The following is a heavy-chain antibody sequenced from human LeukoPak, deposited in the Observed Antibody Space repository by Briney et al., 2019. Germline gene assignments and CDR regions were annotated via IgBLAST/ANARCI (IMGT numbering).Heavy chain of an antibody. J-gene: IGHJ3*02. D-gene: IGHD5-12*01. V-gene: IGHV3-20*04. CDR2: INWNGDRT. CDR3: ARVRGGYSAYDFGAFDI. Sequence: PGGSPRLSCAASGLTFDDYGMNWVRHAPGKGLEWVSGINWNGDRTGYADSAKGRFTISRDNAKNSLYLQMNSLRAEDTALFYCARVRGGYSAYDFGAFDIWGQGTMVTVSS. CDR1: GLTFDDYG.